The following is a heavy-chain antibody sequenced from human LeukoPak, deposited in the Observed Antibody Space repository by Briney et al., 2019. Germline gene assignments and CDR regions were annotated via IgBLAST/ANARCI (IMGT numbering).Heavy chain of an antibody. V-gene: IGHV4-34*01. J-gene: IGHJ4*02. D-gene: IGHD3-10*01. CDR2: INHSGST. Sequence: SETLSLTCAVYSGSFSGYYWSWIRQPPGKGLEWIGEINHSGSTNYNPSLKSRVTISVDTSKNQFSLKLSSVTAADTAVYYCARGSGSYYLDYWGQGTLVTVSS. CDR1: SGSFSGYY. CDR3: ARGSGSYYLDY.